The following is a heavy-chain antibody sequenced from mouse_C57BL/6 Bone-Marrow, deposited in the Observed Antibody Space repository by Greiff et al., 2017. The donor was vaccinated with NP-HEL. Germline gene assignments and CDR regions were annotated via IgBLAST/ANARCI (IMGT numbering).Heavy chain of an antibody. CDR1: GYTFTDYY. V-gene: IGHV1-26*01. J-gene: IGHJ4*01. Sequence: VQLQQSGPELVKPGASVKISCKASGYTFTDYYVNWVKQSHGKSLEWIGDINPNNGGTSYNQKFKGKATLTVDKSSSTAYMELRSLTSEDSAVYYCARGDYAMDYWGQGTSVTVSS. CDR3: ARGDYAMDY. CDR2: INPNNGGT.